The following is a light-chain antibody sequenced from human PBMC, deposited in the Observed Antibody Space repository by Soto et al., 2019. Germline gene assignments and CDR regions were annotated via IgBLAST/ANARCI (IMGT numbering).Light chain of an antibody. V-gene: IGKV3-11*01. CDR3: QQRSNWPPLT. CDR2: DAS. CDR1: QSVSSY. J-gene: IGKJ4*01. Sequence: EIVLTQSPGTLSLSPRERATLSCRASQSVSSYLAWYQQKPGQAPRLLIYDASNRATGIPARFSGSGSGTDFTLTISSLEPEDFAVYYCQQRSNWPPLTFGGGTKVEIK.